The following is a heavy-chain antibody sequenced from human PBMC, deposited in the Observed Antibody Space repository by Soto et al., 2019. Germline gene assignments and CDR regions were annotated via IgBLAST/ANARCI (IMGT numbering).Heavy chain of an antibody. D-gene: IGHD3-16*01. V-gene: IGHV3-72*01. CDR2: TRNKANSYTT. CDR1: GFTFSDHY. Sequence: EVQLVESGGGLVQPGGSLRLSCAASGFTFSDHYMDWVRQAPGKGLEWVGRTRNKANSYTTEYGASVKGRFTISRDDSKNSLYLQMNSLKTEDTAVYYCARVWDTGDYWGQGTLVTVSS. CDR3: ARVWDTGDY. J-gene: IGHJ4*02.